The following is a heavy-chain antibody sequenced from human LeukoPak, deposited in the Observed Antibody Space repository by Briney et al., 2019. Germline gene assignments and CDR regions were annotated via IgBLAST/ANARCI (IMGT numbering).Heavy chain of an antibody. V-gene: IGHV4-30-4*08. CDR1: GGSISSGDDY. CDR2: IYYSRST. D-gene: IGHD3-3*01. Sequence: SETLSLTCTVSGGSISSGDDYWSCIPQPPGKGLEWIGYIYYSRSTYYHPSLKSQYTITVDTSKNQFSLTLSSVTAADTVMYYREREGLRFRDSHIWGQGKMATASS. CDR3: EREGLRFRDSHI. J-gene: IGHJ3*02.